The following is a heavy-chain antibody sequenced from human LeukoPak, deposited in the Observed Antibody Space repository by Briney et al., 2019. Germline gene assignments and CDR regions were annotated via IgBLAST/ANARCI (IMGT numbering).Heavy chain of an antibody. J-gene: IGHJ6*02. Sequence: SGGSLRLSCAASGFTFSDYAMHWVRLTPGKGLEWVAVISFDGNNKFYADSVKGRFTISRDNSRNTLYPQMNSLRAEDTAVYSCTRGPRPLRYCSGGSCPSYYSGMDVWGQGTTDTVSS. CDR3: TRGPRPLRYCSGGSCPSYYSGMDV. D-gene: IGHD2-15*01. CDR2: ISFDGNNK. CDR1: GFTFSDYA. V-gene: IGHV3-30*04.